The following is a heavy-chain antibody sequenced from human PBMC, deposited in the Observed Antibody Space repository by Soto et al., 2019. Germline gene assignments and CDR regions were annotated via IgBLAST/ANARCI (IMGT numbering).Heavy chain of an antibody. Sequence: EVQLVESGGGLVQPGGSLRLSCAASGFTVSSNYMSWVRQAPGKGLEWVSVIYSGGSTYYADSVKGRFTISRDNSKNTLYLQMNSLRAEDTAVYYCARGDSSGWDTPAFDYWGQGTLVTVSS. J-gene: IGHJ4*02. V-gene: IGHV3-66*01. CDR1: GFTVSSNY. CDR3: ARGDSSGWDTPAFDY. D-gene: IGHD6-19*01. CDR2: IYSGGST.